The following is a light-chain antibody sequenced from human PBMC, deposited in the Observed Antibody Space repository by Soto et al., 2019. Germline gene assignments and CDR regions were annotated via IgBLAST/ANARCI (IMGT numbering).Light chain of an antibody. V-gene: IGKV3-15*01. CDR1: QSVGSK. J-gene: IGKJ1*01. CDR3: QQYNNWPRT. Sequence: EIVMTQSPATMSVSPGEKATLSCRASQSVGSKLAWYWQKPGQSPRLLIYGASTRATGVPARFSGSGSGTEFTLSISSLQSEDFAVYYCQQYNNWPRTFGQWTKVDI. CDR2: GAS.